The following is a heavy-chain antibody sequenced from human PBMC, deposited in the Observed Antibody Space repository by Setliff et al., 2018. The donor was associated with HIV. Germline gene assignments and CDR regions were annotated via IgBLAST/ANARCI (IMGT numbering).Heavy chain of an antibody. D-gene: IGHD3-3*01. Sequence: GGSLRLSCTASGFTFGDYAMSWVRQAPGKGLEWVGFIRSKAYGGTTEYAASVKGRFTISRDDSKSIAYLQMNSLKTEDTAVYYCTRGGGYYNFWSGYYTGNWGQGALVTVSS. CDR1: GFTFGDYA. CDR2: IRSKAYGGTT. CDR3: TRGGGYYNFWSGYYTGN. J-gene: IGHJ4*02. V-gene: IGHV3-49*04.